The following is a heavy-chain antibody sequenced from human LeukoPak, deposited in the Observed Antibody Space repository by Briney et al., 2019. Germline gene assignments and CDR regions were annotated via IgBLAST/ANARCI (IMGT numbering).Heavy chain of an antibody. CDR1: GFSFSNYW. V-gene: IGHV3-74*01. Sequence: QPGESLRLSCAASGFSFSNYWFHWVRQAPGEGLVWVSRTNEHGTIINYADSVKGRFTISRDNAKNTLYLQMNSLRTEDSALCYCVVDLSGSADYWGQGTLVTVSS. J-gene: IGHJ4*02. CDR3: VVDLSGSADY. CDR2: TNEHGTII. D-gene: IGHD3-10*01.